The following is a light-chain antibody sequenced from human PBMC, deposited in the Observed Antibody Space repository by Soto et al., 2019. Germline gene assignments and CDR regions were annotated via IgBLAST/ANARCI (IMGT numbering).Light chain of an antibody. CDR2: GAS. J-gene: IGKJ1*01. CDR3: QQYYNWPPWT. V-gene: IGKV3-15*01. Sequence: EIVMTQSPAGLSVSPGERAALSCRGSQSVSSNLAWYQQKPGQAPRLLIYGASTRATGIPARFSGSGSGTEFTLTISSLQSEDFAVYYCQQYYNWPPWTFGQGTKVDI. CDR1: QSVSSN.